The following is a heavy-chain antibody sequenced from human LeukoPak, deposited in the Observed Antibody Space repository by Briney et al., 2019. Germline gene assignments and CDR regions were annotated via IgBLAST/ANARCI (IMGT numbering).Heavy chain of an antibody. D-gene: IGHD2-8*01. J-gene: IGHJ3*02. Sequence: GASVKVSCKASGYTFTSYDISWVRQAPGQGLEWMGWISAYNGNTNYAQKLQGRVTMTTDTSTSTAYMELRSLRSDDTAVYYCARVGYCTNGVCYDAFDIWGQGTMVTVSS. CDR3: ARVGYCTNGVCYDAFDI. V-gene: IGHV1-18*01. CDR2: ISAYNGNT. CDR1: GYTFTSYD.